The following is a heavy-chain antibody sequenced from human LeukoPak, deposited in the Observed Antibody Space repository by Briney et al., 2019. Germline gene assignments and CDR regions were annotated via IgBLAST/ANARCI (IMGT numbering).Heavy chain of an antibody. CDR3: ARASSGLQWLVQDY. Sequence: GGSLRLSCAASGFTFSNYGMHWVRQAPGKGLEWVAVISYDESKEYYADSVKGRFTVSRDNSKNPLFLQMNSLRADDTAVYYCARASSGLQWLVQDYWGQGTLVTVSS. CDR1: GFTFSNYG. J-gene: IGHJ4*02. D-gene: IGHD6-19*01. CDR2: ISYDESKE. V-gene: IGHV3-30*03.